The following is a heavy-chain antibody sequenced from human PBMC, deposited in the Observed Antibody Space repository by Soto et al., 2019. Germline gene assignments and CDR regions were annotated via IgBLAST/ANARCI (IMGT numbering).Heavy chain of an antibody. CDR2: IRDRAFSYAT. D-gene: IGHD3-10*01. Sequence: EVRLVESGGGLVQPGGSLKLSCAASGFVFKDSSIHWVRQASGKGLEWVGRIRDRAFSYATAYAASVKGRFTISRDDSTTTAYLQMNSLQTEAPAIYYCTRLISAAQDYWGQGTLVTVSS. CDR1: GFVFKDSS. V-gene: IGHV3-73*01. J-gene: IGHJ4*02. CDR3: TRLISAAQDY.